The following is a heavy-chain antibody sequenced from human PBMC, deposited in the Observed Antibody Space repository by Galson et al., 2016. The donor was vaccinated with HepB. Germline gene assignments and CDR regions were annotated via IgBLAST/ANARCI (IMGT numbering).Heavy chain of an antibody. CDR3: ARSSSPTFITPLLV. CDR1: GYTFSNYD. Sequence: SVKVSCKASGYTFSNYDIHWVRQATGQGLEWLGWMNPRRGNSGSAQRFQGRVTLTRNTSISTAYMALSGLRPEDAAIYYCARSSSPTFITPLLVWGQGSLVTVSS. D-gene: IGHD3-22*01. J-gene: IGHJ4*02. V-gene: IGHV1-8*01. CDR2: MNPRRGNS.